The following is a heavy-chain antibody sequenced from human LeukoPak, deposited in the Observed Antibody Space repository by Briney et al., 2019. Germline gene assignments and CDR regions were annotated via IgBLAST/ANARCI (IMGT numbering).Heavy chain of an antibody. CDR2: INHSGST. CDR3: ARGWTRGEDNWFDP. V-gene: IGHV4-34*01. CDR1: GGSFSGYY. Sequence: SETLSLTCAVYGGSFSGYYWSWIRQLPGKGLEWIGEINHSGSTNYNPSLKSRVTISVDTSKNQFSLKLSPVTAADTAGYYCARGWTRGEDNWFDPWGQGTLVTVSS. D-gene: IGHD3-10*01. J-gene: IGHJ5*02.